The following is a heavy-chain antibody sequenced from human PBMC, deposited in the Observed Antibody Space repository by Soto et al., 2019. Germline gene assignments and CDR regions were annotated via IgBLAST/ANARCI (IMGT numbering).Heavy chain of an antibody. CDR3: AYDSSGYYYVGSVYYYYGMDV. CDR2: INAGNGNT. D-gene: IGHD3-22*01. V-gene: IGHV1-18*04. J-gene: IGHJ6*02. Sequence: ASVKVSFKASCYTFTSYGISWVRQAPGQGLEWMGWINAGNGNTKYSQKFQGRVTITRDTSASTAYMELSSLRSEDTAVYYCAYDSSGYYYVGSVYYYYGMDVWGQGTTVTSP. CDR1: CYTFTSYG.